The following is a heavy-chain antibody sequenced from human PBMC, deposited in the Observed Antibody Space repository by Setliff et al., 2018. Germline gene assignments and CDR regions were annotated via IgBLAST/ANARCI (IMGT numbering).Heavy chain of an antibody. D-gene: IGHD6-13*01. Sequence: RGESLKISCKGSGYTFTSYWIGWVRQMPGKGLEWLGIIYSSDSHTRYSPSFQGQVTISADKSISTAYLQWSSLKASDTAMYYCARALASAGTVYFDYWGQGTLVTVSS. CDR2: IYSSDSHT. J-gene: IGHJ4*02. CDR3: ARALASAGTVYFDY. V-gene: IGHV5-51*01. CDR1: GYTFTSYW.